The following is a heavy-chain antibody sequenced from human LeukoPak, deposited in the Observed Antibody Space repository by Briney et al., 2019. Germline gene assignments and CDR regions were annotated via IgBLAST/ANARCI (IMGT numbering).Heavy chain of an antibody. D-gene: IGHD3-10*01. CDR1: GGSISSGDYP. V-gene: IGHV4-30-2*01. J-gene: IGHJ4*02. CDR3: ARGFYGSGSQFAY. CDR2: IFHTGHT. Sequence: SETLSLTCAVSGGSISSGDYPWSWIRQPPGKGLEWIGYIFHTGHTSYNPSLKSRVTISVDMSKNQLSLKLSSVTAADTAVYYCARGFYGSGSQFAYWGQGTLVTVSS.